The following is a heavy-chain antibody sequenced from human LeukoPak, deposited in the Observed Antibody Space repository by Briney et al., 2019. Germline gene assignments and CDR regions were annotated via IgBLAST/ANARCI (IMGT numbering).Heavy chain of an antibody. CDR2: IYASGNT. D-gene: IGHD2-15*01. CDR1: GGSISSYF. Sequence: SETLSLTRTVSGGSISSYFWSWIRQPAGKGLEWIGRIYASGNTNYNSSLKSRLTMSIDTSKNQFSLRLSSVTAADTAVYYCAREDPLVAARGLDFWGQGTLVTVSS. CDR3: AREDPLVAARGLDF. J-gene: IGHJ4*02. V-gene: IGHV4-4*07.